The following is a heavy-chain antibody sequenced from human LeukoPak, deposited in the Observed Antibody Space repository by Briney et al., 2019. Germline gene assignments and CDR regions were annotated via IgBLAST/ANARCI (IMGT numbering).Heavy chain of an antibody. J-gene: IGHJ5*02. V-gene: IGHV3-23*01. CDR1: GFTFSSYA. CDR2: ISGSGGST. D-gene: IGHD3-3*01. Sequence: GGSLRLSCAASGFTFSSYAMSWVRQAPGKGLEWVSTISGSGGSTYYADSVKGRFAISRDNSKNTLYLQMNSLRAEDTAVYYCAKDLDFWSGYPHNWFDPWGQGTLVTVSS. CDR3: AKDLDFWSGYPHNWFDP.